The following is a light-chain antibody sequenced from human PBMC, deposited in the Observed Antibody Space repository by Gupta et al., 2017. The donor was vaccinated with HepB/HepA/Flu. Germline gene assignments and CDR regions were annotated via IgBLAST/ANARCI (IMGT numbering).Light chain of an antibody. CDR2: YDR. CDR3: QVWDTTTNLVV. V-gene: IGLV3-21*04. CDR1: NIGSKT. Sequence: SYVLTQPPPVSVAPRRTDRLTCGGNNIGSKTVHWYQQKPGQAPVVVNYYDRDRPSGIPERFSGFNSGNTATLTINKVEAGDEADYYCQVWDTTTNLVVFGGGTKLTVL. J-gene: IGLJ2*01.